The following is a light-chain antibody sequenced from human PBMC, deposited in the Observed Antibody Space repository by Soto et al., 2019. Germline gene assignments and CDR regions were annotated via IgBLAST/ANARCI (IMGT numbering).Light chain of an antibody. CDR3: CSHATSTTWV. CDR1: SSDVGSCNL. V-gene: IGLV2-23*01. Sequence: QSALTQPASVSGSPGQSITISCTGTSSDVGSCNLVSWYQQHPGKAPKVMIYEGSKRPSGVSNRFSGSKSGSTASLTISGLQAEDEADYYSCSHATSTTWVFGGGTKLTVL. CDR2: EGS. J-gene: IGLJ3*02.